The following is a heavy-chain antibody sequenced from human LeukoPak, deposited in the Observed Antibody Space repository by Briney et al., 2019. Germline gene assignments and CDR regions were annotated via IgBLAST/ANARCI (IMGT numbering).Heavy chain of an antibody. CDR1: GDSISNYY. V-gene: IGHV4-59*08. CDR2: IYYSGST. J-gene: IGHJ4*02. CDR3: ARVSNRDSSGYYWGFDY. Sequence: SETLSLTCTVSGDSISNYYWSWIRQRPGKGLECIGYIYYSGSTNYHPSLKSRVTISVDTSKSQFSLKLSSATAADTALYYCARVSNRDSSGYYWGFDYWGQGTLVTVSS. D-gene: IGHD3-22*01.